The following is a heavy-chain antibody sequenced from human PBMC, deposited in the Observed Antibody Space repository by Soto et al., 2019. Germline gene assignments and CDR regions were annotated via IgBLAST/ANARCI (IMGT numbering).Heavy chain of an antibody. Sequence: GGSLRLSCAASGFTFGSYGMHWVRQAPGKGLEWVAFISYHGTTKYYVDSVKGRFTISRDNSKNTLYLQMNSLRADNTGVYYCGKERRGSGWFVSSYWGQGILVTVSS. CDR1: GFTFGSYG. CDR3: GKERRGSGWFVSSY. J-gene: IGHJ4*02. CDR2: ISYHGTTK. V-gene: IGHV3-30*18. D-gene: IGHD6-19*01.